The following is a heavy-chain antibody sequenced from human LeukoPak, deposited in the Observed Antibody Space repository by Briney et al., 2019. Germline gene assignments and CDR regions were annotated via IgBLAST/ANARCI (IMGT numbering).Heavy chain of an antibody. D-gene: IGHD4-17*01. CDR3: ARESYGDYEEYYYGMDV. CDR2: ISAYNGDT. J-gene: IGHJ6*02. Sequence: ASVKVSWKASGYTFTSYGISWVRQAPGQGLEWMGWISAYNGDTNYAQKLQGRVTMTTDTSTSTAYMELRSLRSDDTAVYYCARESYGDYEEYYYGMDVWGQGTTVTVSS. V-gene: IGHV1-18*01. CDR1: GYTFTSYG.